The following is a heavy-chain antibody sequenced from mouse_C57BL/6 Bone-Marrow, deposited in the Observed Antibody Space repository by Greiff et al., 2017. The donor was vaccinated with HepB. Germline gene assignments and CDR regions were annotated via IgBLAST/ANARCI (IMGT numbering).Heavy chain of an antibody. J-gene: IGHJ2*01. V-gene: IGHV5-6*01. CDR3: ERQGDVFDY. CDR2: ISSGGSYT. Sequence: EVHLVESGGDLVKPGGSLKLSCAASGFTFSSYGMSWVRQTPDKRLEWVATISSGGSYTYYPDSVKGRFTISRDNAKNTLYLQMSSLKSEDTAMYYCERQGDVFDYWGQGTTLTVSS. CDR1: GFTFSSYG.